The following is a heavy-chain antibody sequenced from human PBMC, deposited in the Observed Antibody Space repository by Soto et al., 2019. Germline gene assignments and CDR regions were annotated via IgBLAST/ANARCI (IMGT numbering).Heavy chain of an antibody. J-gene: IGHJ4*02. Sequence: SETLSLTCTVSGGSISSGGYYWSWIRQHPGKGLEWIGYIYYSGSTYYNPSLKSRVTISVDTSKNQFSLKLSSVTAADMAVYYCARGRVTPGSFDYWGQVTLVTVSS. CDR2: IYYSGST. CDR3: ARGRVTPGSFDY. V-gene: IGHV4-31*02. D-gene: IGHD4-4*01. CDR1: GGSISSGGYY.